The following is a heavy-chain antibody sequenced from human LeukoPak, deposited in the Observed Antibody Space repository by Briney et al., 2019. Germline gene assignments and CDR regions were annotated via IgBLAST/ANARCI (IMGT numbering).Heavy chain of an antibody. V-gene: IGHV4-39*07. D-gene: IGHD2-2*01. J-gene: IGHJ3*01. CDR3: ASGIAYYQPSKNAFDF. CDR1: GGSISSSSYY. Sequence: SETLSLTCTVSGGSISSSSYYWGWIRQPPGKGLEWIGSIYYSGSTYYNPSLKSGVSISVDTSKNQFSLKLSSVTAADTAVYYCASGIAYYQPSKNAFDFWGQGTMVIVSS. CDR2: IYYSGST.